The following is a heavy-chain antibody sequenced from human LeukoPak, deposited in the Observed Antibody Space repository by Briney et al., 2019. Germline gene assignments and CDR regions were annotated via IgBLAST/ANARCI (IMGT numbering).Heavy chain of an antibody. V-gene: IGHV4-59*12. D-gene: IGHD6-13*01. CDR2: IYYSGST. J-gene: IGHJ4*02. CDR3: VLRSSSWTGIDY. Sequence: SETLSLTCTVSGGSISSYYWSWIRQPPGKGLEWIGYIYYSGSTNYNPSLKSRVTISVDTSKNQFSLKLSSVTAADTAVYYCVLRSSSWTGIDYWGQGTLVTVSS. CDR1: GGSISSYY.